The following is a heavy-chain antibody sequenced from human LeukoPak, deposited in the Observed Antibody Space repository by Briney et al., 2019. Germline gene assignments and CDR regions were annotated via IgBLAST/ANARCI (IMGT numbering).Heavy chain of an antibody. CDR3: AGSCNYYYYYMDV. V-gene: IGHV4-4*07. Sequence: SETLSLTCTVSGASISSYYWSWVRQPAGKGLEWLGRIYTSGSTNYNPSLKSRVTMSVDTSKNQFSLKLSSVTAAETAVYYCAGSCNYYYYYMDVWGKGTTVTISS. CDR2: IYTSGST. J-gene: IGHJ6*03. CDR1: GASISSYY.